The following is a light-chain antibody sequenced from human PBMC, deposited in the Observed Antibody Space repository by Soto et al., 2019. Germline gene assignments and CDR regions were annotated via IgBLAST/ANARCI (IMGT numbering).Light chain of an antibody. CDR2: DAS. CDR1: QSVSSY. J-gene: IGKJ3*01. V-gene: IGKV3-11*01. Sequence: EIVLTQSPATLSLSPGERATLYCRASQSVSSYLAWYQQKPGQAPRLLIYDASNRATGIPARFSGSGSGTDFTLTISSLEPEDFAVYYCQQRSNRFTFGPGTKVDIK. CDR3: QQRSNRFT.